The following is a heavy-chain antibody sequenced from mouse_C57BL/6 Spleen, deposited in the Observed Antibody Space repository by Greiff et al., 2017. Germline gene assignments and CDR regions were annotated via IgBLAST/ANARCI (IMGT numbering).Heavy chain of an antibody. CDR1: GYTFTSYW. J-gene: IGHJ3*01. Sequence: QVQLQQSGAELVRPGSSVKLSCKASGYTFTSYWMDWVKQRPGQGLEWIGNIYPSDSETHYNQKFKDKATLTVDKSSSTAYMQLSSLTSEDSAVYDCARLRCPWFAYWGQGTLVTVSA. CDR3: ARLRCPWFAY. CDR2: IYPSDSET. V-gene: IGHV1-61*01.